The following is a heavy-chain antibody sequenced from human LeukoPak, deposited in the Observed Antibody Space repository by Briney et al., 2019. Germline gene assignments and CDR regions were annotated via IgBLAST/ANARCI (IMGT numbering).Heavy chain of an antibody. Sequence: GASVKVSCKCSGYTLTELSMHWVRQAPGKGLEWVGGFDPEDGETIYAQKFQGRVTITRDTSASTAYMELSSLRSEDTAVYYCARDSLAAAEFDYWGQGTLVTVP. CDR1: GYTLTELS. J-gene: IGHJ4*02. D-gene: IGHD6-13*01. CDR2: FDPEDGET. CDR3: ARDSLAAAEFDY. V-gene: IGHV1-24*01.